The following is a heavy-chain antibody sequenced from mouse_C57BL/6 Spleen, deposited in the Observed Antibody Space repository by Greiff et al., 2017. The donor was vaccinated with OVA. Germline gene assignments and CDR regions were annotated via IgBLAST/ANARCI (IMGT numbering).Heavy chain of an antibody. V-gene: IGHV1-85*01. CDR1: GYTFTSYD. CDR2: IYPRDGST. D-gene: IGHD1-1*01. Sequence: VKLLESGPELVKPGASVKLSCKASGYTFTSYDINWVKQRPGQGLEWIGWIYPRDGSTKYNEKFKGKATLTVDTSSSTAYMELHSLTSEDSAVYFCARDYGSSPHYFDYWGQGTTLTVSS. CDR3: ARDYGSSPHYFDY. J-gene: IGHJ2*01.